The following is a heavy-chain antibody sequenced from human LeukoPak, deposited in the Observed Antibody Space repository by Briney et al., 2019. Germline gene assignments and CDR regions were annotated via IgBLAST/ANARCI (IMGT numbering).Heavy chain of an antibody. Sequence: SETLSLTCTVSGGSISSYYWSWIRQPPGKGLEWIGEINHSGNANYNPSLKSRVTISLDMSENHFSLKLTSVTAADTAVYYCARGQGTVTTHWGQGTLVTVSS. D-gene: IGHD4-17*01. J-gene: IGHJ4*02. CDR3: ARGQGTVTTH. CDR1: GGSISSYY. CDR2: INHSGNA. V-gene: IGHV4-34*01.